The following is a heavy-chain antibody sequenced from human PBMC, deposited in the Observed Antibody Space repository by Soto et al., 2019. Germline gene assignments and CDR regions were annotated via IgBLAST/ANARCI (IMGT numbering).Heavy chain of an antibody. J-gene: IGHJ3*02. V-gene: IGHV1-2*04. CDR1: GYTFTGYS. CDR3: ARGGPLAYCGGDCRDAFDI. CDR2: INPNSGGT. D-gene: IGHD2-21*02. Sequence: ASVKVSCKASGYTFTGYSMHWVRQAPGQGLEWMGWINPNSGGTNYAQKFQGWVTMTRDTSISTAYMELSRLRSDDTAVYYCARGGPLAYCGGDCRDAFDIWGQGTMVTVSS.